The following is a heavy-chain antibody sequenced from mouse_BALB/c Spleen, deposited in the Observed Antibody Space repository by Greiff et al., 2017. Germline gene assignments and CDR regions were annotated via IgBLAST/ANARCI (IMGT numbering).Heavy chain of an antibody. CDR3: ARYGYDGSWLAY. J-gene: IGHJ3*01. D-gene: IGHD2-2*01. CDR2: IWGGGST. Sequence: VQRVESGPGLVAPSQTLSITCTVSGFSLSRYSVHWVRQPPGKGLEWLGMIWGGGSTDYNSALKSRLSISKDNSKSQVFLKMNSLQTDDTAMYYCARYGYDGSWLAYWGQGTLVTVSA. V-gene: IGHV2-6-4*01. CDR1: GFSLSRYS.